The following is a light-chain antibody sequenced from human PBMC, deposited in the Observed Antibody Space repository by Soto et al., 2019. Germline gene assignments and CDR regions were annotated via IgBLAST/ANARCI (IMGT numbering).Light chain of an antibody. CDR3: QHYSSSPPAIT. CDR1: QSVSSD. J-gene: IGKJ5*01. Sequence: EIVMRQSPATRTVSPGERATLSCRASQSVSSDLAWYQHKPGQAPGLLIHDASHRAAGIPARFSGGGSGTDFTLTISRLGPEDFAVYYCQHYSSSPPAITFGRGTRLEIK. V-gene: IGKV3D-15*02. CDR2: DAS.